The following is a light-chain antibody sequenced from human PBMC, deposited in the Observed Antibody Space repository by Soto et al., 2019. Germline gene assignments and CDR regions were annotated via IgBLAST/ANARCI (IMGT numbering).Light chain of an antibody. J-gene: IGLJ2*01. CDR1: SSDVGGYNY. CDR3: SSYTSSSTVV. CDR2: DVS. Sequence: QSALTQPASVSGSPGQSITISCTGTSSDVGGYNYVSWYQQHPGKAPKLMIYDVSNRPSGVSNRFSGSKSGNTASLTISGLQAEDEADYYCSSYTSSSTVVFGGGTTLTLL. V-gene: IGLV2-14*01.